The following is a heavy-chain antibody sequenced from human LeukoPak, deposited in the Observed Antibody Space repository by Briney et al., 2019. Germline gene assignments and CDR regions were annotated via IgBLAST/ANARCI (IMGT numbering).Heavy chain of an antibody. V-gene: IGHV1-18*01. Sequence: ASVKVSCKASGYTFTSYGIGWVRQAPGQGLEWMGWISAYNGNTNYAQKLQGRVTMTTDTSTSTAYMELRSLRSDDTAVYYCARDFPFGDRRGPWWFDPWGQGTLVTVSS. CDR3: ARDFPFGDRRGPWWFDP. D-gene: IGHD3-10*01. J-gene: IGHJ5*02. CDR2: ISAYNGNT. CDR1: GYTFTSYG.